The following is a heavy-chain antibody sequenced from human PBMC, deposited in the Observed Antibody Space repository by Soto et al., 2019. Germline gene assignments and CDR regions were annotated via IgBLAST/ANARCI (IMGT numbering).Heavy chain of an antibody. CDR1: GFTFSSYA. V-gene: IGHV3-30-3*01. CDR2: ISYDGSNK. D-gene: IGHD3-10*01. J-gene: IGHJ4*02. Sequence: QVQLVESGGGVVQPGRSLRLSCAASGFTFSSYAMHWVRQAPGKGLEWVAVISYDGSNKYYADSVKGRFTISRDNSKNPLYLQMNGLRAEDTAVYYCAKEGPGGGSTLDYWGQGTLVTVSS. CDR3: AKEGPGGGSTLDY.